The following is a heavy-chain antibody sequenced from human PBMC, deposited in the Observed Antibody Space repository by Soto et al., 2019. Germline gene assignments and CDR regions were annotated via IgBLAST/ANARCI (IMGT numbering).Heavy chain of an antibody. J-gene: IGHJ5*02. V-gene: IGHV1-69*01. D-gene: IGHD2-15*01. CDR1: GGTFSSYA. CDR3: ARVDCSGCSCHRGDFDP. CDR2: IIPIFGTA. Sequence: QVQLVQSGAEVKKPGSSVKVSCKASGGTFSSYAISWVRQAPGQGLEWMGGIIPIFGTANYAQKFQGRVTITADESTSTAYMELSSLRSEDTAVYYCARVDCSGCSCHRGDFDPWGQGTLVTVSS.